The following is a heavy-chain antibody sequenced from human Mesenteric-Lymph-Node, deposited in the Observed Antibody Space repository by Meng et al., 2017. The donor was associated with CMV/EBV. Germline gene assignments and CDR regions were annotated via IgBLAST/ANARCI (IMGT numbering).Heavy chain of an antibody. V-gene: IGHV3-23*01. CDR2: IRIGGGNT. CDR3: AKTGGADDYINVWFDP. Sequence: GGSLRLSCEGSGFTFSSYAMSWGRQAPGKGLEWVSTIRIGGGNTYHTDSVKGRFTISRDNSKNTLYLQMNSLRAEDTAVYYCAKTGGADDYINVWFDPWGQGTLVTVSS. J-gene: IGHJ5*02. D-gene: IGHD4-11*01. CDR1: GFTFSSYA.